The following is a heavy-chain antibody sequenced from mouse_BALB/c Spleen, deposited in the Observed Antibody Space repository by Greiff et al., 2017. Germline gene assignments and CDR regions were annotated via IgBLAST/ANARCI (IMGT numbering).Heavy chain of an antibody. CDR1: GYTFTDYA. CDR3: ARNGNYPFAY. J-gene: IGHJ3*01. V-gene: IGHV1S137*01. CDR2: ISTYYGDA. Sequence: QVQLQQSGAELVRPGVSVKISCKGSGYTFTDYAMHWVKQSHAKSLEWIGVISTYYGDASYNQKFKGKATMTVDKSSSTAYMELARLTSEDSAIYYCARNGNYPFAYWGQGTLVTVSA. D-gene: IGHD2-1*01.